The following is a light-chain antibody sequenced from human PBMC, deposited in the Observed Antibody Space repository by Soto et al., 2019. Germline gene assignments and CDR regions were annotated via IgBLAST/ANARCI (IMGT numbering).Light chain of an antibody. CDR3: QQYNGWPQT. J-gene: IGKJ2*01. CDR1: QSVSSN. Sequence: EIVMTQSPATLSVSPGERATLSCRASQSVSSNLAWYQQKPDQAPRLLIYGASTRAIGIPARFSGSGSGTDFTLTINSLQSEDSAVYFCQQYNGWPQTFGQGTNLEIK. CDR2: GAS. V-gene: IGKV3-15*01.